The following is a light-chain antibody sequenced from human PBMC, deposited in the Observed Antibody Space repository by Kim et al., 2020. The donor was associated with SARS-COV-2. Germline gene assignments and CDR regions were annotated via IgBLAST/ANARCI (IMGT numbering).Light chain of an antibody. CDR3: QQRADWPRYT. Sequence: EVVLTQSPATLSLSPGERATLSCRASQSVSRYLAWFQQKPGQAPRLLIYDASNRATGIPARFSGSGSETDFTLTISSLEPEDFAIYYCQQRADWPRYTFGQGTKLEI. J-gene: IGKJ2*01. CDR2: DAS. CDR1: QSVSRY. V-gene: IGKV3-11*01.